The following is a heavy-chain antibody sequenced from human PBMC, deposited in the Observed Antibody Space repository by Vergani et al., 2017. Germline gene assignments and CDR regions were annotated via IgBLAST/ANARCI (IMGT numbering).Heavy chain of an antibody. V-gene: IGHV4-34*02. CDR1: GESFSSFY. J-gene: IGHJ3*01. CDR3: VRRDFWVGPRTFDF. D-gene: IGHD3-3*01. CDR2: INNDGHT. Sequence: QVQLQQWGAGVVKPSGTLALTCAVFGESFSSFYWSWIRQPPGKGLEWIGEINNDGHTNYNPSLESRVTVSRDTAKNQFSLNLMSVTAADSAMYYCVRRDFWVGPRTFDFGGAGTPVTVSS.